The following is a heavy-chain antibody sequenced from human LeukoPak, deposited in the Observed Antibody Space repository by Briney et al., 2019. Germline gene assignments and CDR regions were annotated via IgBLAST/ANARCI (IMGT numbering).Heavy chain of an antibody. D-gene: IGHD3-22*01. CDR2: FYNSATT. CDR3: TRRFSTRSHGNGYYNGYDAFDV. V-gene: IGHV4-59*08. CDR1: GDSISSSY. J-gene: IGHJ3*01. Sequence: ETLSLTSSVSGDSISSSYWSWIRPRPGKGLEWIGNFYNSATTNYNPALRRRVTMSVDTSKSQSSLQLTSVCASNTAVYYWTRRFSTRSHGNGYYNGYDAFDVWGQGTLVSVSS.